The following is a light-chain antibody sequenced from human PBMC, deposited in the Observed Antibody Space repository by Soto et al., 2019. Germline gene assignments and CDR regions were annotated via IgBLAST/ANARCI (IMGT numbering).Light chain of an antibody. J-gene: IGKJ1*01. CDR2: GAS. Sequence: EIVMTQSPATLSVSPGERATLSCRASQSVSSNLAWYQQKPGQAPRLLIYGASTRATGIPARFSGSGSGTEFPPRISSLQSEDFAVYYCQQYNNWPPWTFGQGTKVDIK. CDR1: QSVSSN. V-gene: IGKV3-15*01. CDR3: QQYNNWPPWT.